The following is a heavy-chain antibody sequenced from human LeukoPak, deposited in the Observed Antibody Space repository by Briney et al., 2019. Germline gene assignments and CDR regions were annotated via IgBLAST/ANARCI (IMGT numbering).Heavy chain of an antibody. Sequence: GGSLRLSCAASGFTFSSYAMHWVRQAPGKGLEWVAVISYGGSNKYYADSVKGRFTISRDNSKNTLYLQMNNLRAEDTAVYYCARGGGYYAIDYWGQGTLVTVSS. CDR3: ARGGGYYAIDY. V-gene: IGHV3-30*14. CDR1: GFTFSSYA. J-gene: IGHJ4*02. CDR2: ISYGGSNK. D-gene: IGHD1-26*01.